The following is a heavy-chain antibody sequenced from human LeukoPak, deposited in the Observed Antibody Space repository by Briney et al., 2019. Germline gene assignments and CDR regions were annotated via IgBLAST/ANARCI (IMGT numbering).Heavy chain of an antibody. J-gene: IGHJ4*02. CDR3: ARGAYHYGSGSYYFDY. CDR2: IYHSGST. D-gene: IGHD3-10*01. V-gene: IGHV4-4*02. Sequence: SGTLSLTCAVSGGSISSSNWWSWVRQPPGKGLEWIGEIYHSGSTNYNPSLKSRVTISVDKSKNQLSLKLSSVTAADTAVYYCARGAYHYGSGSYYFDYWGQGTLVTVSS. CDR1: GGSISSSNW.